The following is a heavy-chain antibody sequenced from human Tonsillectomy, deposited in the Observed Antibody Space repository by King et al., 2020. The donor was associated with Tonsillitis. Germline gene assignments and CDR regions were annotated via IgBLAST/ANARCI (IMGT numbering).Heavy chain of an antibody. Sequence: QLQESGPGLVKPSETLSLTCTVSGSSMNGYYWSWVRQPAGKGLEWIGRIYTAGHTNFNPSLKSRLTMSLDTSKNQFSLELTSVTAADTAVYYCARGLSSSWYPDYWGQGTLVTVSS. J-gene: IGHJ4*02. CDR1: GSSMNGYY. V-gene: IGHV4-4*07. CDR2: IYTAGHT. CDR3: ARGLSSSWYPDY. D-gene: IGHD6-13*01.